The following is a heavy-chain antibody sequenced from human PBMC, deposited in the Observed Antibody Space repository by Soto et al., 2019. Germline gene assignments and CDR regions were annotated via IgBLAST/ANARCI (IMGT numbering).Heavy chain of an antibody. CDR1: GGSFTRNNW. Sequence: AETLSLPGAVSGGSFTRNNWWTWVRQPPGQGLAWVWEFYRTGSTNYNPSLKIRGTRSRDKSDNQFSLKVTSLTAADTAVYYCASRNLGTSVDXWGQGTMVAVSX. J-gene: IGHJ4*02. D-gene: IGHD1-1*01. V-gene: IGHV4-4*02. CDR2: FYRTGST. CDR3: ASRNLGTSVDX.